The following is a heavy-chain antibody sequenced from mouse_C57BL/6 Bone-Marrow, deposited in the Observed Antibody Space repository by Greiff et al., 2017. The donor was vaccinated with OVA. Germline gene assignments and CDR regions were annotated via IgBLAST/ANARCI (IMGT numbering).Heavy chain of an antibody. CDR3: ARLLTTGFDY. V-gene: IGHV5-6*02. CDR2: ISSGGSYT. CDR1: GFTFSSYG. J-gene: IGHJ2*01. D-gene: IGHD1-1*01. Sequence: DVMLVESGGDLVKPGGSLKLSCAASGFTFSSYGMSWVRQTPDKRLEWVATISSGGSYTYYPDSVKGRFTISRDNAKNTLYLQMSSLKSEDTAMYYCARLLTTGFDYWGQGTTLTVSS.